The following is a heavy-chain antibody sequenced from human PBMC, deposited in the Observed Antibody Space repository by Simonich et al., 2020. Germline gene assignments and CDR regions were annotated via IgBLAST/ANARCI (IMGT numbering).Heavy chain of an antibody. Sequence: QLQLQESGPGLVKPSETLSLTCTVSGGSISSSSYYWGWIRQPPGKGLEWIGSIYYSGSPNYTPSRKSRVTISVDTSKNQFSLKLSAVTAADTAVYYCARHAGFAFDIWGQGTMVTVSS. CDR3: ARHAGFAFDI. D-gene: IGHD6-13*01. J-gene: IGHJ3*02. CDR2: IYYSGSP. V-gene: IGHV4-39*01. CDR1: GGSISSSSYY.